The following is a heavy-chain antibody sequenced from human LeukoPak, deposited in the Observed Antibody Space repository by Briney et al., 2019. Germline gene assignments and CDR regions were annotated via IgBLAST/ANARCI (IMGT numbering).Heavy chain of an antibody. CDR2: IYSGGKT. CDR1: GFTVSSNS. Sequence: GGSLRLSCTVSGFTVSSNSMSWVRQAPGKGLEWVSFIYSGGKTHSSDSVKGRFTISRDNSKNTLYLQMSSLRAEDTAIYYCARRAGEYSHPYDYWGQGTLVTVSS. CDR3: ARRAGEYSHPYDY. V-gene: IGHV3-53*01. D-gene: IGHD2-15*01. J-gene: IGHJ4*02.